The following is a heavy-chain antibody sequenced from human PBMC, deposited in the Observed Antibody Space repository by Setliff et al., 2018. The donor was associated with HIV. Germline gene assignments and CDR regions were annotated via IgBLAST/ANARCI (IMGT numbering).Heavy chain of an antibody. D-gene: IGHD1-26*01. CDR1: GLTFNRYW. CDR3: ASWDPVYWYFDL. J-gene: IGHJ2*01. V-gene: IGHV3-7*03. CDR2: IKQHGSEK. Sequence: PGGSLRLSCVASGLTFNRYWMSWVRQAPGTGLEWVANIKQHGSEKYYVDSVKGRFTISRDNAKNSLYLQMNSLRAEDTAVYYCASWDPVYWYFDLWGRGTLVTVSS.